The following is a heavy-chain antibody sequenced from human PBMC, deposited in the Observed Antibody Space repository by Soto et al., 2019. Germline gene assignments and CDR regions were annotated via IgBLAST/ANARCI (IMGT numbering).Heavy chain of an antibody. V-gene: IGHV4-61*01. Sequence: PSETLSLTCTVSGGSVSSGSYYWSWIRQPPGKGLEWIGYIYYSGSTNYNPSLKSRVTISVDTSKNQFSLKLSSVTAADTAVYYCARVGIFGVVIMDYWGQGTLVTVSS. D-gene: IGHD3-3*01. CDR2: IYYSGST. CDR3: ARVGIFGVVIMDY. J-gene: IGHJ4*02. CDR1: GGSVSSGSYY.